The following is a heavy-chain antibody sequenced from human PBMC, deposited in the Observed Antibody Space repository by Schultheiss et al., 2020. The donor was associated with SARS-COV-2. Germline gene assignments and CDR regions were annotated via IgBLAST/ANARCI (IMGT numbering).Heavy chain of an antibody. CDR2: INHSGST. V-gene: IGHV4-34*01. Sequence: GSLRLSCAVYGGSFSGYYWSWIRQPPGKGLEWIGEINHSGSTYYNPSLKSRVTISVDTSKNQFSLKLSSVTAADTAVYYCAREGFDYWGQGTLVTVSS. CDR1: GGSFSGYY. CDR3: AREGFDY. J-gene: IGHJ4*02.